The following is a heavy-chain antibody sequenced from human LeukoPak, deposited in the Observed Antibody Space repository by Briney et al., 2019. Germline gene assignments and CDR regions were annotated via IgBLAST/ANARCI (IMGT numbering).Heavy chain of an antibody. J-gene: IGHJ4*02. V-gene: IGHV1-24*01. CDR3: ATAVWSLAAYDFWSRYYFDY. Sequence: ASVKVSCKVSGYTLTELSMHWVRQAPGKGLEWMGGFDPEDGETIYAQKFQGRVTMTEDTSTDTAYMELSSLRSEDTAVYYCATAVWSLAAYDFWSRYYFDYWGQGTLVTVSS. CDR2: FDPEDGET. D-gene: IGHD3-3*01. CDR1: GYTLTELS.